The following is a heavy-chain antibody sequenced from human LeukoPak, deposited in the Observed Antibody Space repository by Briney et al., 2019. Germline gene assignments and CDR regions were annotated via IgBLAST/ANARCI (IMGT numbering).Heavy chain of an antibody. J-gene: IGHJ5*02. V-gene: IGHV4-59*01. CDR2: ISYSGST. D-gene: IGHD6-13*01. CDR3: GRVFYSSNWNLFDP. CDR1: GGSISSYY. Sequence: SETLSLTCTVSGGSISSYYWSWIRQPPGKGLEWIGYISYSGSTNYNPSLNSRVTISVDTSKNQFSLKLTSETAADTAVYYCGRVFYSSNWNLFDPWGQGTLVTVSS.